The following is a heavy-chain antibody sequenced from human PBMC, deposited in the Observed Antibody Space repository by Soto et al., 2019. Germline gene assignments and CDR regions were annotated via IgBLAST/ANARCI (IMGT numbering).Heavy chain of an antibody. V-gene: IGHV4-39*01. D-gene: IGHD2-2*01. CDR3: AGRPPPASKIFDW. CDR1: GDSISSSDYY. Sequence: SETLSLTCTVSGDSISSSDYYWGWIRQPPGKGLEWIGTTYHSGTTYYNPSLESRLTMSMDTSKNQFSLKLTSVTATDSAIYFCAGRPPPASKIFDWWGPGTLVTVSS. J-gene: IGHJ4*02. CDR2: TYHSGTT.